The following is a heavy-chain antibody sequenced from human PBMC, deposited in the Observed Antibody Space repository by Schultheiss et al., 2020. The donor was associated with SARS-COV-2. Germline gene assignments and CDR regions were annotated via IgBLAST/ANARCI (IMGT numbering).Heavy chain of an antibody. CDR3: AREYNGDEWYYYGMDV. D-gene: IGHD4-17*01. CDR2: ISWNSGSI. Sequence: SLKISCAASGFTFDDYAMHWVRQVPGKGLEWVSGISWNSGSIGYADSVKGRFTISRDNAKNSVYLQMNSLRAEDTAVYYCAREYNGDEWYYYGMDVWGQGTTVTVSS. CDR1: GFTFDDYA. V-gene: IGHV3-9*01. J-gene: IGHJ6*02.